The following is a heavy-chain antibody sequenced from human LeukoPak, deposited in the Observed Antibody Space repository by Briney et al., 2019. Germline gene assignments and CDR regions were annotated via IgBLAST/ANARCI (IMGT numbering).Heavy chain of an antibody. J-gene: IGHJ4*02. CDR2: ISSSGGTI. V-gene: IGHV3-48*03. D-gene: IGHD5-12*01. Sequence: GGSLRLSCAASGFTFSGYEMNWVRQAPGRGLEWISYISSSGGTIYNADSVKGRFTISRDNAKNSLYLQMNSLRAEDTAVYYCARDGGYSGNERPYYFDCWGQETLVTVSS. CDR3: ARDGGYSGNERPYYFDC. CDR1: GFTFSGYE.